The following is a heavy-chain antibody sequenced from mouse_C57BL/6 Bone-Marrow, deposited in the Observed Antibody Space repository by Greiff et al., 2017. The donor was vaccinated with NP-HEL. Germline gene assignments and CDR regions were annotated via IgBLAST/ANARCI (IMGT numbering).Heavy chain of an antibody. CDR1: GYAFSSSW. CDR3: AREEDYGNYNYFDY. CDR2: IYPGDGDT. D-gene: IGHD2-1*01. J-gene: IGHJ2*01. V-gene: IGHV1-82*01. Sequence: QVQLQQSGPELVKPGASVKISCKASGYAFSSSWMNWVKQRPGKGLEWIGRIYPGDGDTNYNGKFKGKATLTADKSSSTAYMQLSSLTSEDSAVYFCAREEDYGNYNYFDYWGQGTTLTVSS.